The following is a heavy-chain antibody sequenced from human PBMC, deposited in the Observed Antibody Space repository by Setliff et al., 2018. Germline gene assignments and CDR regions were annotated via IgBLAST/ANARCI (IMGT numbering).Heavy chain of an antibody. J-gene: IGHJ4*02. CDR3: ARGGWYSSSWYWYYDSSGYYLFDY. V-gene: IGHV4-61*02. CDR2: IYTSGST. CDR1: GGSISSGSYY. D-gene: IGHD3-22*01. Sequence: SETLSLTCTVSGGSISSGSYYWSWIRQPAGKGLEWIGRIYTSGSTNYNPSLKSRVTIAVDTSKNQFSLKLSSVTAADTAVYYCARGGWYSSSWYWYYDSSGYYLFDYWGQGTLVTVSS.